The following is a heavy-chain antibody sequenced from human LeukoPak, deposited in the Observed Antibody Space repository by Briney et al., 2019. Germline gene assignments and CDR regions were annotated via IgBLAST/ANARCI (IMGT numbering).Heavy chain of an antibody. CDR1: GYTFTSYG. D-gene: IGHD1-1*01. J-gene: IGHJ6*03. CDR2: ISAYNGNT. V-gene: IGHV1-18*01. Sequence: GASVKVSCKASGYTFTSYGISWVRQAPGQGLEWMGWISAYNGNTNYAQKLQGRVTMTTDTSTSTAYMELRSLRSDDTAVYYCARATGTTILLGLPITAMDVWGEGTTVTISS. CDR3: ARATGTTILLGLPITAMDV.